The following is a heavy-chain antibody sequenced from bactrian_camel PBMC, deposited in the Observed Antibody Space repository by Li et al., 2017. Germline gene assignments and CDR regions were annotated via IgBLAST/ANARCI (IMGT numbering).Heavy chain of an antibody. CDR2: IRRSGGET. CDR1: GHSRGSNC. Sequence: VQLVESGGGSVQTGGSLRLSCVVSGHSRGSNCVGWYRLPPGRAPAEREGIAAIRRSGGETWYHDSVKGRFTISPDNAKNTVYLQMNSLKPEDTAMYYCAAGGACYPGSWQKDYEYPSWGQGTQVTVS. CDR3: AAGGACYPGSWQKDYEYPS. D-gene: IGHD7*01. V-gene: IGHV3-3*01. J-gene: IGHJ4*01.